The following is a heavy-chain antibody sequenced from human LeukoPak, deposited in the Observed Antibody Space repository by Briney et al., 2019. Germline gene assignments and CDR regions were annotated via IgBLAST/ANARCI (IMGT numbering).Heavy chain of an antibody. CDR1: GYTFTSYG. Sequence: ASVKVSCKASGYTFTSYGISWVRQAPGQGLEWMGWISAYNGNTNYAQKLQGRVTMTTDTSTSTAYMELRSLRSDDTAVYYCARVRFPRYYYDSSGYGKFDYWGQGTLVTVSS. CDR2: ISAYNGNT. V-gene: IGHV1-18*01. D-gene: IGHD3-22*01. CDR3: ARVRFPRYYYDSSGYGKFDY. J-gene: IGHJ4*02.